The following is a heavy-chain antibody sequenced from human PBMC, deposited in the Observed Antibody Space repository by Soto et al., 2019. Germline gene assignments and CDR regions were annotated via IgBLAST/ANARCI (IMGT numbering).Heavy chain of an antibody. J-gene: IGHJ6*03. CDR3: ASSRPRRVAATYHYYYYMDV. Sequence: GGSLRLSCAASGFTFSDYYMSWIRQAPGKGLEWVSYISSSGSTIYYADSVKGRFTISRDNAKNSLYLQMNSLRAEDTAVYYCASSRPRRVAATYHYYYYMDVWGKGTTVTVSS. D-gene: IGHD2-15*01. CDR2: ISSSGSTI. V-gene: IGHV3-11*01. CDR1: GFTFSDYY.